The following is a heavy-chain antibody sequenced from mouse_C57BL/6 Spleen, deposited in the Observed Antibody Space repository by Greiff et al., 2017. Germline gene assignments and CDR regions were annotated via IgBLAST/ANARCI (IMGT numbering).Heavy chain of an antibody. CDR2: IRSKSNNYAT. D-gene: IGHD1-1*01. CDR3: VRPYYGSSWFAY. V-gene: IGHV10-1*01. Sequence: DVMLVESGGGLVQPKGSLKLSCAASGFSFNTYAMNWVRQAPGKGLEWVARIRSKSNNYATYYADSVKDRFTISRDDSESMLYLQMNNLKTEDTAMYYCVRPYYGSSWFAYWGQGTLVTVSA. J-gene: IGHJ3*01. CDR1: GFSFNTYA.